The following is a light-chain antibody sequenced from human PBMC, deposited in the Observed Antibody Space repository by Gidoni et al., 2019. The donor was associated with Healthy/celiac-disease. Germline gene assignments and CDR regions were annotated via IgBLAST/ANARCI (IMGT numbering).Light chain of an antibody. J-gene: IGKJ2*01. CDR3: MQSIQLPTT. Sequence: DIVMTKTTVDLSVTPGTPASISCKSSQCLLHSDGKTYLYWYLQNPGQPPQLLIFEVSNRFSGVPDSFSGSGSGTDFTLKISRVEAEDVGVYYCMQSIQLPTTFGQGTKLEIK. CDR1: QCLLHSDGKTY. V-gene: IGKV2D-29*01. CDR2: EVS.